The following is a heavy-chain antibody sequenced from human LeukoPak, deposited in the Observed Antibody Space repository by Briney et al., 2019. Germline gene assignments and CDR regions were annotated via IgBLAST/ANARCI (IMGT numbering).Heavy chain of an antibody. Sequence: SGTLSLTCAVSGGSLSSSNWWSWGRQPPGKGLEWIGEIYHSGSTNYNPSLKSRVTISVDKSKNQFSLKLSSVTAADTAVYYCAREGYQLLYLRAFDIWGQGTMVTVSS. CDR3: AREGYQLLYLRAFDI. CDR2: IYHSGST. D-gene: IGHD2-2*02. V-gene: IGHV4-4*02. CDR1: GGSLSSSNW. J-gene: IGHJ3*02.